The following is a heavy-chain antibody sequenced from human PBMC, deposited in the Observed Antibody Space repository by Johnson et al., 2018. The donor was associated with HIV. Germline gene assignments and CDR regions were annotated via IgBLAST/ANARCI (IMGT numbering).Heavy chain of an antibody. CDR2: TSYDGSNK. CDR3: AKGGGRGTFSTDDSFDI. CDR1: GFIFSDYA. Sequence: QMMLVESGGGVVQPGRSLRLSCAASGFIFSDYAMHWVRLAPGKGLEWVAVTSYDGSNKYYADSVTGRFTISRDNSKNTLYLQMNSLRAEDTAVDYCAKGGGRGTFSTDDSFDIWGQGTMVTVSS. D-gene: IGHD1-26*01. V-gene: IGHV3-30*04. J-gene: IGHJ3*02.